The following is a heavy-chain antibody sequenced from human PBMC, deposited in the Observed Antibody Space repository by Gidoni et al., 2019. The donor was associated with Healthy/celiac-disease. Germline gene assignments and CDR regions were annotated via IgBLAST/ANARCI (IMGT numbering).Heavy chain of an antibody. D-gene: IGHD6-13*01. CDR1: GFPFSSYS. CDR3: ARVSIAAAGRDAFDI. J-gene: IGHJ3*02. V-gene: IGHV3-48*01. Sequence: EVQLVESGGGLVQPGGSLRLSCAASGFPFSSYSMNWVRQAPGKGLEWVSYISSSSSTIYYADSVKGRFTISRDNAKNSLYLQMNSLRAEDTAVYYCARVSIAAAGRDAFDIWGQGTMVTVSS. CDR2: ISSSSSTI.